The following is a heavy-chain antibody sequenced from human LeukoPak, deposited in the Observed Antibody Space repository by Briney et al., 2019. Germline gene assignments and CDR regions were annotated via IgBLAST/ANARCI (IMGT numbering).Heavy chain of an antibody. J-gene: IGHJ3*02. Sequence: GGSLRLSCAASGFTFSSYSMNWVRQAPGKGLEWVSSIGSSSSYIYYADSVKGRFTISRDNAKNSLYLQMNSLRAEDTAVYYCARGKAAAGWANDAFDIWGQGTMVTVSS. CDR2: IGSSSSYI. V-gene: IGHV3-21*01. CDR1: GFTFSSYS. D-gene: IGHD6-13*01. CDR3: ARGKAAAGWANDAFDI.